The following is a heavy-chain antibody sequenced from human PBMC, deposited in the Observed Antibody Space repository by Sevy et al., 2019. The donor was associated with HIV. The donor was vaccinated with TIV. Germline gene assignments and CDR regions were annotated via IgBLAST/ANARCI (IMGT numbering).Heavy chain of an antibody. CDR2: IYYTGNT. J-gene: IGHJ5*02. V-gene: IGHV4-61*01. D-gene: IGHD2-15*01. CDR3: ARVVGESCSGGTCSGWFDP. CDR1: GDSVTSSPHY. Sequence: SEILSLTCIVSGDSVTSSPHYWTWIRQPPGKGLEWIAYIYYTGNTNDNPSLRDRVTISVDISKNQFSLKLSSVTAADTAVYYCARVVGESCSGGTCSGWFDPWGQGTQVTVSS.